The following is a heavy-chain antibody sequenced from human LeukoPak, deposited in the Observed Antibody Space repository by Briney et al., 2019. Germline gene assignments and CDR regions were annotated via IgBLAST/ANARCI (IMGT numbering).Heavy chain of an antibody. J-gene: IGHJ4*02. D-gene: IGHD3-10*01. V-gene: IGHV3-21*01. Sequence: GGSLRLSCAASGFTFSSYSMNWVRQAPGKGLEWVSSISSSSSYIYYADSVKGRFTISRDNAKNSLYLQMNSLRAEDTAVYYCARDLARVVRDNLWGQGTLVTVSS. CDR1: GFTFSSYS. CDR3: ARDLARVVRDNL. CDR2: ISSSSSYI.